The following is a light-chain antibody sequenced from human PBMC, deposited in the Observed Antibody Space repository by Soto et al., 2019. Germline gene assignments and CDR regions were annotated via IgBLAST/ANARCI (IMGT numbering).Light chain of an antibody. CDR1: QSISSS. CDR3: QQSYSTPWT. V-gene: IGKV1-39*01. CDR2: AAS. J-gene: IGKJ1*01. Sequence: DIQMTQSPSSLSASVGDRVTITCRASQSISSSLNWYQQKPGKAPKLLIYAASSLQSGGPSRFSGSGSGTDCTLTISSLQPEDFATYYCQQSYSTPWTFGQGTKVEIK.